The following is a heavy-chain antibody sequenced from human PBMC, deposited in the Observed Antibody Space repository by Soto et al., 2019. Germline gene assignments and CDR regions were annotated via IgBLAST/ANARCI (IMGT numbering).Heavy chain of an antibody. J-gene: IGHJ4*02. CDR3: AHRYRRNYYRWYFDS. CDR1: GFSLTTIGAG. V-gene: IGHV2-5*01. CDR2: ISGKDDK. D-gene: IGHD3-10*01. Sequence: QFTLKESGPTLVKPTQTLMLTCTFSGFSLTTIGAGVGWIRQPPGKALEWLALISGKDDKSYKPGPESRLTITQHTSKNQVILILTNMDPVDTATYFSAHRYRRNYYRWYFDSWGQGNRATVSS.